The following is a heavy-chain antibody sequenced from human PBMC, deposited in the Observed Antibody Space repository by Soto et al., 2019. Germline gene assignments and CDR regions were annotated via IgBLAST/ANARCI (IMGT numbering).Heavy chain of an antibody. V-gene: IGHV2-5*02. CDR2: IYWDDDK. CDR1: GFSLSTSGVG. D-gene: IGHD3-3*01. J-gene: IGHJ4*02. Sequence: SGPTLVNPTQTLTLTCTFSGFSLSTSGVGVGWIRQPPGKALEWLALIYWDDDKRYSPSLKSRLTITKDTSKNQVVLTMTNMETVDTATYFCAHSPHVLRFWGSFANYFDYWGQGTLVSLSS. CDR3: AHSPHVLRFWGSFANYFDY.